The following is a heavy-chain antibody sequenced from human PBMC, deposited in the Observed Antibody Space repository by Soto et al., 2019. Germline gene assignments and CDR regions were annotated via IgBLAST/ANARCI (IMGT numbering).Heavy chain of an antibody. CDR2: IYHSGSA. CDR3: ARTESVLAAVGLAF. D-gene: IGHD6-13*01. V-gene: IGHV4-4*02. CDR1: GVSIKSDNW. Sequence: QVQLQESGPGLAKPSETLDLVCSVSGVSIKSDNWWTWVRQSAGKGLEWSGEIYHSGSANYHSSLKGRVSMSVDKSQNQFSLRLTSVTAADTAIYFCARTESVLAAVGLAFWGQGLLVSVSS. J-gene: IGHJ4*02.